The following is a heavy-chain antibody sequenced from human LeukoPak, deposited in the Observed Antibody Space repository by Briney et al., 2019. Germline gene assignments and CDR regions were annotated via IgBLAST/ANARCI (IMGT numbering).Heavy chain of an antibody. J-gene: IGHJ3*02. D-gene: IGHD2-15*01. CDR2: IYYSGST. CDR1: GGSISSYY. Sequence: SETLSLTCAVSGGSISSYYWSWIRQPPGKGLEWIGYIYYSGSTNYNPSLKSRVTISVDTSKNQFSLKLSSVTAADTAVYYCARVVSSDSVGIDAFDIWGQGTMVTVSS. CDR3: ARVVSSDSVGIDAFDI. V-gene: IGHV4-59*01.